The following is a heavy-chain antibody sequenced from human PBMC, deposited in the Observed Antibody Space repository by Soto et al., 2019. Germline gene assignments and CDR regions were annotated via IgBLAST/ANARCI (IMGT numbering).Heavy chain of an antibody. CDR3: AGSQLGEGATIYFAY. CDR2: IIPILGIA. J-gene: IGHJ4*02. Sequence: QVQLVQSGAEVKKPGSSVKVSCKASGGTFSSYTISWVRQAPGQGLEWMGRIIPILGIANYAQKFQGRVTITADKSTSTAYMELSSLRSEDTAVYYCAGSQLGEGATIYFAYWGQGTLVTVSS. CDR1: GGTFSSYT. V-gene: IGHV1-69*02. D-gene: IGHD1-26*01.